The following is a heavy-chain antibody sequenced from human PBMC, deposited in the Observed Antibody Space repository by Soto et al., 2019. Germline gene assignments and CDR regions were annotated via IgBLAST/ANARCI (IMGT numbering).Heavy chain of an antibody. CDR2: FRSSGDGGTT. D-gene: IGHD3-22*01. V-gene: IGHV3-23*01. CDR3: ARDTLYYDSGGAFDI. CDR1: GFTFSSYS. Sequence: GGSLRLSCAASGFTFSSYSMSWVRQAPGKGLEWVSGFRSSGDGGTTYYADSVKGRFTISRDNSKNTLFLQMNSLRAEDTAIYYCARDTLYYDSGGAFDIWGQGTMVTVSS. J-gene: IGHJ3*02.